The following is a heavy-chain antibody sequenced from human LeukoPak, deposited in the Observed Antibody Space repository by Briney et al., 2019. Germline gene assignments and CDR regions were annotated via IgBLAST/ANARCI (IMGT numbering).Heavy chain of an antibody. J-gene: IGHJ4*02. CDR2: IHYSGNT. V-gene: IGHV4-39*01. D-gene: IGHD3-3*01. Sequence: PSETLSLTCTVSGGSTSSSNYYWGWIRQPPGKGLEWIGGIHYSGNTYYNPSLKSRVTISIDTSKNQFSLKLSSVTAADTAVYYCARLGAGPTYYDFWSGYSSFYFDYWGQGTLVTVSS. CDR1: GGSTSSSNYY. CDR3: ARLGAGPTYYDFWSGYSSFYFDY.